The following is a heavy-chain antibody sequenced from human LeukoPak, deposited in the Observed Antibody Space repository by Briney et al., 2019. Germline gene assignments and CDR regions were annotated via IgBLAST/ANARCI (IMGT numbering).Heavy chain of an antibody. CDR3: ASQPLYYYDSSGYWVF. CDR2: INHSGST. V-gene: IGHV4-34*01. Sequence: SETLSLTCAVYGGSFSGYYWSWIRQSPGKGLEWIGKINHSGSTNYNPSLKSRVTISVDTSKKQLSLKLTSVTAADTAVYYCASQPLYYYDSSGYWVFRGQGTQVTVSS. D-gene: IGHD3-22*01. J-gene: IGHJ4*02. CDR1: GGSFSGYY.